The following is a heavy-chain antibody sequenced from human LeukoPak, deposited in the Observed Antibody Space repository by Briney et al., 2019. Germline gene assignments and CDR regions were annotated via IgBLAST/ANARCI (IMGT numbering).Heavy chain of an antibody. CDR1: GYSISSGYY. Sequence: SETLSLTCTVSGYSISSGYYWGWIRQPPGKGLEWIGSIYHSGSTYYNPCLKSRVTISVDTSKNQFSLKLSSVTAAHTAVYYCARHVNSLPSEYYYGSGSYSRYFDYWGQGTLVTVSS. CDR3: ARHVNSLPSEYYYGSGSYSRYFDY. J-gene: IGHJ4*02. V-gene: IGHV4-38-2*02. D-gene: IGHD3-10*01. CDR2: IYHSGST.